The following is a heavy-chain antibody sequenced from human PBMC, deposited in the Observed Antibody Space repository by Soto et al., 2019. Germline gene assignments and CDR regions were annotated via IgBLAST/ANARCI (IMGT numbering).Heavy chain of an antibody. V-gene: IGHV3-33*01. CDR1: GFTFSSYG. J-gene: IGHJ4*02. Sequence: QVQLVESGGGVVQPGRSLRLSCAASGFTFSSYGMHWVRQAPGKGLEWVAAIWYDGSNKYYADSVKGRFTISRDNSNNTLYQQMNSLRAEDTAVYYCAREGGSYHFDYWGQGTLVTVSS. D-gene: IGHD1-26*01. CDR3: AREGGSYHFDY. CDR2: IWYDGSNK.